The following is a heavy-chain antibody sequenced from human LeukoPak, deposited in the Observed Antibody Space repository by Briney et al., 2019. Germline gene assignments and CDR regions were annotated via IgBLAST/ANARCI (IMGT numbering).Heavy chain of an antibody. Sequence: SETLSLTCTVSGYSISSGYYWGWIRQPPGKGLEWIGYIYYSGSTNYNPSLKSRVAISVDTSKNQFSLKLSSVTAADTAVYYCARDYTDDFDIWGQGTMVTVSS. J-gene: IGHJ3*02. D-gene: IGHD4-11*01. CDR2: IYYSGST. V-gene: IGHV4-61*01. CDR3: ARDYTDDFDI. CDR1: GYSISSGYY.